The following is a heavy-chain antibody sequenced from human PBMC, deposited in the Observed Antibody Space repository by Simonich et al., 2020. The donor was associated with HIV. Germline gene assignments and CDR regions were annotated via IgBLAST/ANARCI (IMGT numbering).Heavy chain of an antibody. V-gene: IGHV3-30*07. CDR2: ISCDGSNK. J-gene: IGHJ4*02. CDR3: ASGGSISSVWADDY. D-gene: IGHD3-16*01. Sequence: QVQLVESGGGVVQPGRSLRLSCAASGFTFSSYSMHWVRQAPGKGLECVAVISCDGSNKYYADSVKGRFTISRDNSKNTLYLQMNSLRAEDTAVYYCASGGSISSVWADDYWGQGTLVTVSS. CDR1: GFTFSSYS.